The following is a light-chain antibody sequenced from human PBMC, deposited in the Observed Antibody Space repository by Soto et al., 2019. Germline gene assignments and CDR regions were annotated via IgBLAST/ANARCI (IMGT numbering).Light chain of an antibody. CDR1: NLGNKY. CDR2: QDT. Sequence: SYGLSQPPSVSVSPGRTASITCSGNNLGNKYVCWYQQKPGQSPVLVLYQDTKRPSGIPERFSGSNSGNTATLTISGTQAMDEADYYCQVWDSSTVIFGGGTKLTVL. V-gene: IGLV3-1*01. CDR3: QVWDSSTVI. J-gene: IGLJ2*01.